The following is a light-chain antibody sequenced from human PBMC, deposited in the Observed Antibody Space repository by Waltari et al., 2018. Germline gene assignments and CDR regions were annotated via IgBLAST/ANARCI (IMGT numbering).Light chain of an antibody. CDR2: SAS. J-gene: IGKJ2*01. Sequence: GSRTVDSTYLFGYHWKPGQAPRILIYSASTRTADIPVRLSSSGSATDFSLLINTVQPSDSSVYYCRSFGGSPMYVFGQGTKLEVK. V-gene: IGKV3D-20*02. CDR3: RSFGGSPMYV. CDR1: RTVDSTY.